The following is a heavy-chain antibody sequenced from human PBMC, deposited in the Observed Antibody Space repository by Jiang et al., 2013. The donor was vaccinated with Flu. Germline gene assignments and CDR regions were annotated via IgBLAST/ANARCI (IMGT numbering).Heavy chain of an antibody. V-gene: IGHV1-46*01. CDR3: ARGYGDLDS. J-gene: IGHJ4*02. D-gene: IGHD4-17*01. CDR2: INPSGGTT. CDR1: GYIFASYY. Sequence: SGAEVKKPGASMKVSCKASGYIFASYYMHWVRQAPGQGLEWMGMINPSGGTTTYAHKFQGRVTMSRDTSTRTVYMELSSLKSEDTAVYYCARGYGDLDSWGQGTLVTVSS.